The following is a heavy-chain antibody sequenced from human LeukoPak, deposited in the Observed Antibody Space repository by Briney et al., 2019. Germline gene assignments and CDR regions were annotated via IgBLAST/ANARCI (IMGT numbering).Heavy chain of an antibody. J-gene: IGHJ5*02. V-gene: IGHV4-59*12. CDR3: ARGKDSSTTWRFDP. CDR1: GVSISSYY. Sequence: SETLSLTCTVSGVSISSYYWSWIRQHPGKGLEWIGYIYYRGSTNYNPSLKSRVTISVDTSKNQFSLKLSSVTAADTAVYYCARGKDSSTTWRFDPWGQGTLVTVSS. D-gene: IGHD2-2*01. CDR2: IYYRGST.